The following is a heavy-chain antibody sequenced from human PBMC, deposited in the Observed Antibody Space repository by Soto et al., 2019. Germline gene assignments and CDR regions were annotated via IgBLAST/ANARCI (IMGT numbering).Heavy chain of an antibody. J-gene: IGHJ6*02. V-gene: IGHV4-31*03. CDR1: GGSVNNANYF. CDR2: IYYSGST. D-gene: IGHD4-17*01. Sequence: QVRLEESGPGLVKPSETLSLICSVSGGSVNNANYFWNWIRHHPVYGLEWIGYIYYSGSTPYNPSFNTRATLSIDTSKNQFSLRLNSVTVADTAVYFCARDADYGGSRGGMDVWGRGTTVTVSS. CDR3: ARDADYGGSRGGMDV.